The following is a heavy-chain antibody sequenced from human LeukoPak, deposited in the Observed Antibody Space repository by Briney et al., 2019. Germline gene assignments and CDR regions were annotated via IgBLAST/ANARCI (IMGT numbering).Heavy chain of an antibody. CDR3: ARHRPGFGELLSPIFDP. V-gene: IGHV5-10-1*01. Sequence: GESLKISCKGSGYSFTSYWISWVRQMPGKGLEWMGRIDPSDSYTNYSPSFQGHVTISADKSISTAYLQWSSLKASDTAMYYCARHRPGFGELLSPIFDPWGQGTLVTVSS. CDR2: IDPSDSYT. CDR1: GYSFTSYW. J-gene: IGHJ5*02. D-gene: IGHD3-10*01.